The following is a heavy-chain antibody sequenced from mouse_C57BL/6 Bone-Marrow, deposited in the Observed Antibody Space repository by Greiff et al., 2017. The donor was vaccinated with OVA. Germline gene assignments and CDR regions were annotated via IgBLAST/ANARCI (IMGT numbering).Heavy chain of an antibody. J-gene: IGHJ1*03. V-gene: IGHV2-2*01. CDR2: IWSGGST. Sequence: QVQLKESGPGLVQPSQSLSITCTVSGFSLTSYGVHWVRQSPGKGLEWLGVIWSGGSTDYNAAFISRLSISKDNSKSQVFFKMNSLQADDTAIYYCAGLYYGSPDWYFDVWGTGTTVTVSS. D-gene: IGHD1-1*01. CDR3: AGLYYGSPDWYFDV. CDR1: GFSLTSYG.